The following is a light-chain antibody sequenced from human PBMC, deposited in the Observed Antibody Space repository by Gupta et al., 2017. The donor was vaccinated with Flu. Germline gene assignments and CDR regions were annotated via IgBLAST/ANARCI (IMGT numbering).Light chain of an antibody. CDR2: LGS. V-gene: IGKV2-28*01. Sequence: DIVMTQSPLSLPVTPGEPASISCSSSQSLLHSNGYNYLDWYLQKPGQSPQLLIYLGSNRASGVPDRFSGSGSGTDFTLKISRVEAEEVGVYYCMQALQTLFFTFGPGTKVDIK. CDR1: QSLLHSNGYNY. CDR3: MQALQTLFFT. J-gene: IGKJ3*01.